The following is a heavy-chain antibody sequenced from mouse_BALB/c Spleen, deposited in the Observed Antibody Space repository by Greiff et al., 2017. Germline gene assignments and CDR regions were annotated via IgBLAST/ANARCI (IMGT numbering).Heavy chain of an antibody. CDR1: GFTFSSYT. J-gene: IGHJ2*01. CDR2: ISNGGGST. CDR3: ARRGPPYFDY. Sequence: EVQVVESGGGLVQPGGSLKLSCAASGFTFSSYTMSWVRQTPEKRLEWVAYISNGGGSTYYPDTVKGRFTISRDNAKNTLYLQMSSLKSEDTAMYYCARRGPPYFDYWGQGTTLTVSS. D-gene: IGHD6-1*01. V-gene: IGHV5-12-2*01.